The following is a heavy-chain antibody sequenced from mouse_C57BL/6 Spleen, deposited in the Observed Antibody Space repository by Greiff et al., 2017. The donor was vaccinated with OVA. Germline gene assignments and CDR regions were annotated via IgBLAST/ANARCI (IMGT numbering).Heavy chain of an antibody. CDR2: ISDGGSYT. D-gene: IGHD2-4*01. CDR1: GFTFSSYA. V-gene: IGHV5-4*01. J-gene: IGHJ4*01. Sequence: EVQLVESGGGLVKPGGSLKLSCAASGFTFSSYAMSWVRQTPEKRLEWVATISDGGSYTYYPDNVKGRFTIYRDNAKNNLYLQMSHLKSEDTAMYYCARDRYYDYGLYYAMDYWGQGTSVTVAS. CDR3: ARDRYYDYGLYYAMDY.